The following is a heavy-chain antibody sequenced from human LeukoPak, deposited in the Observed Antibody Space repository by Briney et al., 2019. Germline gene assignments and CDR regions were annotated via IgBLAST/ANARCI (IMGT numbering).Heavy chain of an antibody. Sequence: SETLSLTCTVSGGSISSSSYYWGWIRQPPGKGLEWIGSIYYSGSTYYNPSLKSRVTISVDTSKNQFSLKLSSVTAADTAVYYCARPSPTYHLEWELLVSYAFDIWGQGTMVTVSS. V-gene: IGHV4-39*01. D-gene: IGHD1-26*01. CDR2: IYYSGST. CDR3: ARPSPTYHLEWELLVSYAFDI. CDR1: GGSISSSSYY. J-gene: IGHJ3*02.